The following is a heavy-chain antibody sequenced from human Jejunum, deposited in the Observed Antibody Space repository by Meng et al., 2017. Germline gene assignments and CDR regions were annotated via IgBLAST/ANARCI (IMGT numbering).Heavy chain of an antibody. CDR3: ARGVYGSGIVDFDY. Sequence: GGFLRPASVVSGPTFSSYWTHWVRQVPGKGLMWVSLVNPDGTDTRYAQSEKGRFTISRDNAINTLYLQMTSLRVDDTAVYYCARGVYGSGIVDFDYWGHGKLV. D-gene: IGHD6-19*01. V-gene: IGHV3-74*01. CDR2: VNPDGTDT. CDR1: GPTFSSYW. J-gene: IGHJ4*01.